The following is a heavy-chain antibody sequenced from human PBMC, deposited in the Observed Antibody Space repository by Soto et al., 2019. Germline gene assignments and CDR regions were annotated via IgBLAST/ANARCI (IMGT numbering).Heavy chain of an antibody. D-gene: IGHD5-12*01. CDR2: IDPSDSYT. CDR3: AIHSTGYEDS. J-gene: IGHJ5*02. CDR1: GYSFTCYW. Sequence: PGESLKISCKGSGYSFTCYWISWVRQMPGKGLEWMGRIDPSDSYTNYSPSFQGHVTISADKSNSTAYLQWRSLKASDTAMYYCAIHSTGYEDSWGQGTLVTVSS. V-gene: IGHV5-10-1*01.